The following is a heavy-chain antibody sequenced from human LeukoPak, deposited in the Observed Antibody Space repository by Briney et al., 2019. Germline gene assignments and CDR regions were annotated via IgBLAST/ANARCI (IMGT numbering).Heavy chain of an antibody. D-gene: IGHD1-26*01. CDR1: GFTFSNAW. J-gene: IGHJ6*02. CDR2: IKSKTDGGTT. V-gene: IGHV3-15*01. Sequence: GGSLRLSCAASGFTFSNAWMSWVRQAPGKGLEWVGRIKSKTDGGTTDYAAPVKGRFTISRDDSKNTLYLQMNSLKTEDTAVYYCTTGIVGATEPYYYYYHGMDVWGQGTTVTVSS. CDR3: TTGIVGATEPYYYYYHGMDV.